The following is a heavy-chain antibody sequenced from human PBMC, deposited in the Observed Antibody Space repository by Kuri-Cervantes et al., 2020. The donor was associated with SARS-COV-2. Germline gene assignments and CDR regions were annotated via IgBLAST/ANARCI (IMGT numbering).Heavy chain of an antibody. D-gene: IGHD3-22*01. CDR3: AREGYYDSSGNYAATGMDV. J-gene: IGHJ6*03. CDR2: INSDGSST. CDR1: GFTFSSYW. V-gene: IGHV3-74*01. Sequence: GESLKISCAASGFTFSSYWMHWVRQAPGKGLVWVSRINSDGSSTSYADSVKGRFTISRDNAKNTLYLQMISLRTEDTAVYYCAREGYYDSSGNYAATGMDVWGKGTTVTVSS.